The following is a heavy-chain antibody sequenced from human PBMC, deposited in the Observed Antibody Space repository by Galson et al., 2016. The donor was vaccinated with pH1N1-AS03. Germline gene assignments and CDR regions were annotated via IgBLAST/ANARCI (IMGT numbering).Heavy chain of an antibody. J-gene: IGHJ4*02. CDR2: ISPIFGSA. Sequence: SVKVSCKASGGTLNNSAGNWVRQAPGQGREWMGGISPIFGSANPGQKFQGRVTITADIFTNTAYMELSGLSSEDTAVYYWARGLTYHFGSGSVFWGQGTLVTVSS. CDR3: ARGLTYHFGSGSVF. CDR1: GGTLNNSA. V-gene: IGHV1-69*06. D-gene: IGHD3-10*01.